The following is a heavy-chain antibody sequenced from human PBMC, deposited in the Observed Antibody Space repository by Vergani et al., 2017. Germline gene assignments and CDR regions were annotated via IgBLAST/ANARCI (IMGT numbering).Heavy chain of an antibody. Sequence: QVQLQESGPGRVKPSETLSLTSAVSGYSISSGSYWGWIRQPPGKGLEWIGSIYHSGSTYYNPSLKSRVTISVDTSKNQFSLKLSSVTAADTAVYYCARLGIPPRVIDYWGQGTLVTVSS. D-gene: IGHD6-13*01. J-gene: IGHJ4*02. CDR1: GYSISSGSY. CDR2: IYHSGST. CDR3: ARLGIPPRVIDY. V-gene: IGHV4-38-2*01.